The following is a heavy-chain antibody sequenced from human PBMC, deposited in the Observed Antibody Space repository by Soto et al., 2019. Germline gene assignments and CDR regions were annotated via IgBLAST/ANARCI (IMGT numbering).Heavy chain of an antibody. Sequence: SGPTLVNPTQTLTLTCTFSAFSLSTGGVGVGWIRQPPGKALEWLALIYWDDDKRYSPSLRSRLTISKDTSKNQVVLTMTNMDPVDTATYYCIQSRCGGDCLQSYASYYYYGMDVWAKGHGHRLL. CDR3: IQSRCGGDCLQSYASYYYYGMDV. J-gene: IGHJ6*02. CDR1: AFSLSTGGVG. CDR2: IYWDDDK. D-gene: IGHD2-21*02. V-gene: IGHV2-5*02.